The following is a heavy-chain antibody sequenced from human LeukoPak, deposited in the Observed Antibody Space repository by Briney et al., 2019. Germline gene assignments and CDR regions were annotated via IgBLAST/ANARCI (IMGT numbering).Heavy chain of an antibody. V-gene: IGHV4-59*11. CDR2: IYNSRST. CDR3: ARGMYDYDSTSAFDI. D-gene: IGHD3-22*01. CDR1: GGSSMNHY. J-gene: IGHJ3*02. Sequence: SETLSLTCSVSGGSSMNHYWSWIRQPPGKGLKWIGYIYNSRSTNGSTTYSSSLKSRVTISVDTSKDQFSLKLSSVTAADSAVYYCARGMYDYDSTSAFDIWGQGTMVTVSS.